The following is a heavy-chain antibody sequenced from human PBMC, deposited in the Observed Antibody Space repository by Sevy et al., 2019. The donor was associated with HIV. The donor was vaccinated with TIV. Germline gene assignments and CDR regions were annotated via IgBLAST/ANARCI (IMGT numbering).Heavy chain of an antibody. CDR1: GFTFNTYG. CDR3: ATHRGQWLFTAVFDY. CDR2: ISGSGGST. Sequence: GGFLRLSCVASGFTFNTYGLSWVRQAPGKGLEWVSAISGSGGSTYYADSVKGRFTISRDNSKNTLYLKMNSLRAEDTAVYYCATHRGQWLFTAVFDYWGQGTLVTVSS. J-gene: IGHJ4*02. D-gene: IGHD6-19*01. V-gene: IGHV3-23*01.